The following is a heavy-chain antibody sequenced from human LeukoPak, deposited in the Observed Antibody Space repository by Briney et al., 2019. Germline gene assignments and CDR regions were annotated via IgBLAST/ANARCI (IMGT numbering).Heavy chain of an antibody. D-gene: IGHD3-10*01. V-gene: IGHV4-39*01. CDR1: GDSISSTSYY. J-gene: IGHJ4*01. Sequence: SETLSLTCTVSGDSISSTSYYWDWIRQPPGKGLEWIGSIYNSGTTYYNPSLKSRVTISVDTSKNQFSLKVSSVTAADTAVYFCASRVYGLGSFNYWGQGTLVTVSS. CDR3: ASRVYGLGSFNY. CDR2: IYNSGTT.